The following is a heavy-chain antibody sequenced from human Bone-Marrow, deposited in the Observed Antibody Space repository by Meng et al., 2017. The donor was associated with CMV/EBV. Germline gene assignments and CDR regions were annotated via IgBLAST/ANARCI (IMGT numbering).Heavy chain of an antibody. D-gene: IGHD6-13*01. Sequence: SEPLSLTCTVSGGSISSYYWSWIRQPPGKGLEWIGYIYYSGSTNYNPSLKSRVTISVDTSKNQSSLKLSSVTPADTAVYYCARMEGEAAGTLGYWGQGTLVTVSS. CDR3: ARMEGEAAGTLGY. CDR2: IYYSGST. CDR1: GGSISSYY. V-gene: IGHV4-59*01. J-gene: IGHJ4*02.